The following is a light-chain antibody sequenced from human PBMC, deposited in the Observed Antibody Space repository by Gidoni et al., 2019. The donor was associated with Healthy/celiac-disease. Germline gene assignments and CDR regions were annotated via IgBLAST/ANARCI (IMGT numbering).Light chain of an antibody. J-gene: IGKJ1*01. Sequence: DIQMTQSPSSLSASLGDRVTITCRASPSISSYLNWYQQKPGKAPKLLIYAAASLQSGVPSRFSGSGSGTEFTLTISSLQQEDFATYYCQQSYSTPPTFGQGTKVEIK. CDR2: AAA. V-gene: IGKV1-39*01. CDR3: QQSYSTPPT. CDR1: PSISSY.